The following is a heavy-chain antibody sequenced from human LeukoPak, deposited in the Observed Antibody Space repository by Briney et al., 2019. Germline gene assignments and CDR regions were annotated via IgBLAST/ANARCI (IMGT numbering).Heavy chain of an antibody. V-gene: IGHV5-51*01. CDR3: ARGRYCTSTSCSHFDY. D-gene: IGHD2-2*01. J-gene: IGHJ4*02. CDR2: IYPGDSDT. Sequence: GESLKISCKGSGYSFTNYWVAWVRQMPGRGLEWMGIIYPGDSDTRYSPSFQGQVTISGDRSISTAYLQWSSLKASDTAMYYCARGRYCTSTSCSHFDYWGQGTLVTVSS. CDR1: GYSFTNYW.